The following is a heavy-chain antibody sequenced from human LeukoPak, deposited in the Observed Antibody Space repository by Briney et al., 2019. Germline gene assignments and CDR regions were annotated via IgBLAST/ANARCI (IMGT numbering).Heavy chain of an antibody. V-gene: IGHV1-69*04. CDR1: GGTFSSYA. Sequence: SVKVSCKASGGTFSSYAISRVRQAPGQGLEWMGRIIPILGIANYAQKFQGRVTITADKSTSTAYMELSSLRSEDTAVYYCARAGVYCSSTSCSYNWFDPWGQGTLVTVSS. J-gene: IGHJ5*02. CDR2: IIPILGIA. CDR3: ARAGVYCSSTSCSYNWFDP. D-gene: IGHD2-2*01.